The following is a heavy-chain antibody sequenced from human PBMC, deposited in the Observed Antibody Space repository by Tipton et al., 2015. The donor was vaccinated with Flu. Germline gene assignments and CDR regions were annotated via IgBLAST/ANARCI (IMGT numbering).Heavy chain of an antibody. J-gene: IGHJ5*02. CDR3: ARGPGRDIAVRGWFDP. V-gene: IGHV1-8*01. CDR2: MNPNSGNT. CDR1: GYTFTSYD. Sequence: QLVQSGAEVKKPGASVKVSCETSGYTFTSYDINWVRQATGQGLEWMGWMNPNSGNTGYAQKFQGRVSMTRNTSISTAYMELNSLTPDDTAVYYCARGPGRDIAVRGWFDPWGQGTLVTVSS. D-gene: IGHD6-6*01.